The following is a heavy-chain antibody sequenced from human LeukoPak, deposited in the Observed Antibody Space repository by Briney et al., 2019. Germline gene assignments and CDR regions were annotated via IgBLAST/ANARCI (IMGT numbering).Heavy chain of an antibody. V-gene: IGHV3-23*01. CDR3: AKSLGYCSGGSCY. D-gene: IGHD2-15*01. Sequence: PGGSLRLSCTTSGFTFSSFGMSWVRQAPGKGLEWVSATTGGGGSRFYADSVKGRFTISRDNSKKTLYLQMDSLRAEDTAVYYCAKSLGYCSGGSCYWGQGTLVTVSS. CDR1: GFTFSSFG. CDR2: TTGGGGSR. J-gene: IGHJ4*02.